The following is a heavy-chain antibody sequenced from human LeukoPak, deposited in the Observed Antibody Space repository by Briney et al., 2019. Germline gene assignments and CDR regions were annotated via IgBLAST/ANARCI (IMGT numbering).Heavy chain of an antibody. CDR1: GFTFSSYA. CDR2: ISYDGSNK. V-gene: IGHV3-30-3*01. J-gene: IGHJ3*02. CDR3: ARDDSSGYDAFDI. Sequence: GGSLRLSCAASGFTFSSYAMHWVRQAPGKGLEWVAVISYDGSNKYYADSVKGRFTISRDNSKNTLYLQMNSLRAEDTAVYYCARDDSSGYDAFDIWGQGTVVTVSS. D-gene: IGHD3-22*01.